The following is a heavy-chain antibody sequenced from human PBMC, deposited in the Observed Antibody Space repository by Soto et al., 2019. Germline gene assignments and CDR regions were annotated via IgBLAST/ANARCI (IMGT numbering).Heavy chain of an antibody. Sequence: QVQLQESGPGLVKPSETLSLTCTVSGGSVSSGSYYWSWIRQPPGKGLEWIGYIYYSGSTNYNPSLKSRVTITVDTSKNQFSLKVSSVTAADTAVYYCASVTRTCISTSCYRYYYGMDVWGQGTTVTVSS. CDR1: GGSVSSGSYY. CDR3: ASVTRTCISTSCYRYYYGMDV. CDR2: IYYSGST. D-gene: IGHD2-2*02. J-gene: IGHJ6*02. V-gene: IGHV4-61*01.